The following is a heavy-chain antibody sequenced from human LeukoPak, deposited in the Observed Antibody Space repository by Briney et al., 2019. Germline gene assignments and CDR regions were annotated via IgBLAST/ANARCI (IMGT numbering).Heavy chain of an antibody. Sequence: GGSLRLSCAASGFTSSSYWMHWVRQVPGKGLVWVSRISGDGTARNYADSVKGRFTISRDDAKNTVDLQMNSLRGEDTTVYYCVRGRGSYGWFDPWGQGTLVTVSS. CDR1: GFTSSSYW. CDR3: VRGRGSYGWFDP. J-gene: IGHJ5*02. V-gene: IGHV3-74*01. CDR2: ISGDGTAR. D-gene: IGHD3-10*01.